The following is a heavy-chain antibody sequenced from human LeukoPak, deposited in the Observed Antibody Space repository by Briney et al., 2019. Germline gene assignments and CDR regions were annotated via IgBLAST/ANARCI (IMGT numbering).Heavy chain of an antibody. CDR1: GGSISSYY. Sequence: SETLSLTCTVSGGSISSYYWSWIRQPPGKGLEWIGYIYYSGSTNYNPSLRSRVTISVDTSKNQFSLKLSSVTAADTAVYYCASGGYDDYFDYWGRGTLVTVSS. V-gene: IGHV4-59*01. CDR2: IYYSGST. CDR3: ASGGYDDYFDY. D-gene: IGHD5-12*01. J-gene: IGHJ4*02.